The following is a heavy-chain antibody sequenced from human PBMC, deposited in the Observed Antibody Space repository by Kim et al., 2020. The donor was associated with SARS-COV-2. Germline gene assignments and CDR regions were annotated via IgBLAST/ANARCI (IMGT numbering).Heavy chain of an antibody. V-gene: IGHV3-11*06. CDR3: ARVGYYDSSGYYYLYYFDY. J-gene: IGHJ4*02. D-gene: IGHD3-22*01. Sequence: GGSLRLSCAASGFTFSDYYMSWIRQAPGKGLEWVSYISSSSSYTNYADSVKGRFTISRDNAKNSLYLQMNSLRAEDTAVYYCARVGYYDSSGYYYLYYFDYWGQGTLVTVSS. CDR1: GFTFSDYY. CDR2: ISSSSSYT.